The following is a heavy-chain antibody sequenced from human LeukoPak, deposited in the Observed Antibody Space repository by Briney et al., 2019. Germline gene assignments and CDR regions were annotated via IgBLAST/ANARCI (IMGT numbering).Heavy chain of an antibody. J-gene: IGHJ4*02. CDR3: TKRPFSGYFDY. CDR2: LSGGGDST. V-gene: IGHV3-23*01. D-gene: IGHD6-25*01. Sequence: GGSLRLSCAASGFTFSDYYMSWIRQAPGKGLEWVSALSGGGDSTYYADSVKGRFTISRDNSKNTLYLQMNSLRAEDTAVYYCTKRPFSGYFDYWGQGTLVTVSS. CDR1: GFTFSDYY.